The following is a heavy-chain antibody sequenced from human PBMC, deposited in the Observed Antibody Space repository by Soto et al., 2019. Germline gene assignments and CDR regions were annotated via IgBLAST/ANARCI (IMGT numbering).Heavy chain of an antibody. CDR3: ASMYSSSWYGWLDY. J-gene: IGHJ4*02. V-gene: IGHV4-34*01. D-gene: IGHD6-13*01. CDR2: INHSGST. CDR1: GGSFSGYY. Sequence: QVQLQQWGAGLLKPSETLSLTCAVYGGSFSGYYWSWIRQPPGKGLEWIGEINHSGSTNYNPSLTSRVTISVDTSKNQFSLKLSSVTAADTAVYYCASMYSSSWYGWLDYWGQGTLVTVSS.